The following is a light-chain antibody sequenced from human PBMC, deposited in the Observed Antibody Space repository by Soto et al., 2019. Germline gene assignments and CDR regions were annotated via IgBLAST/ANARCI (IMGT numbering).Light chain of an antibody. CDR1: SSNIGSNY. V-gene: IGLV1-47*02. J-gene: IGLJ1*01. Sequence: QSVLTQPPSASGTPGQRVTISCSRSSSNIGSNYVYWYQQLPGTAPKLLIYSNNQRPSGVPDRCSGSKSGTSASLAISGLRSEDEADYYCAAWDDSLSGYVFGTGTKLTVL. CDR3: AAWDDSLSGYV. CDR2: SNN.